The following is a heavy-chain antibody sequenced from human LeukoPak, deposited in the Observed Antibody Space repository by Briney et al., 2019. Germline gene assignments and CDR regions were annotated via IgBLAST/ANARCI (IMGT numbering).Heavy chain of an antibody. D-gene: IGHD4-17*01. CDR1: GFTFSSYG. CDR3: AKIVDYGDLDTHNDY. V-gene: IGHV3-30*18. Sequence: GSLRLSCAASGFTFSSYGMHWVRQAPGKGLEWVAVISCDGSNKYYADSVKGRFTISRDNSKNTLYLQMNSLRAEDTAVYYCAKIVDYGDLDTHNDYWGQGTLVTVSS. CDR2: ISCDGSNK. J-gene: IGHJ4*02.